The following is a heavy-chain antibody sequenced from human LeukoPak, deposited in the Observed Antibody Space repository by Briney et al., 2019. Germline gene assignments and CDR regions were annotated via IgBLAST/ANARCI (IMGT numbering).Heavy chain of an antibody. V-gene: IGHV4-4*07. D-gene: IGHD4-11*01. CDR3: ARTEYRSGHMNWFDP. CDR1: GGSISSYY. J-gene: IGHJ5*02. CDR2: IYTSGST. Sequence: SETLCLTCTVSGGSISSYYWSWIRQPAGKGLEWIGRIYTSGSTNYNPSLKSRVTMSVDTSKNQFSLKLTSVTAADTAVYYCARTEYRSGHMNWFDPWGQGTLVTVSS.